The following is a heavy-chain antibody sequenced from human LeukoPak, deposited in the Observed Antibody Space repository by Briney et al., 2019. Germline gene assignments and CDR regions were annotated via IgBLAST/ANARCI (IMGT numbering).Heavy chain of an antibody. CDR3: ARDVATVFDY. CDR1: GFTCSSYW. D-gene: IGHD5-12*01. J-gene: IGHJ4*02. V-gene: IGHV3-7*03. CDR2: IKQDGSEK. Sequence: GGSLRLSCAASGFTCSSYWMSWVRQAPGKGLEWVANIKQDGSEKYYVDSVKGRFTISRDNAKNSLYLQMNSLRAEDTAVYYCARDVATVFDYWGQGTLVTVSS.